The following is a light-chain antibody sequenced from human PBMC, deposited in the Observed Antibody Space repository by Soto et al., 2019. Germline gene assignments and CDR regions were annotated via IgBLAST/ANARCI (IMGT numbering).Light chain of an antibody. V-gene: IGKV3-15*01. CDR3: QHYNNWPA. CDR2: GAS. Sequence: EIVMTQSPATLSVSPGERATLSCRASQSVSSNLAWYQQKPGQAPRLLIYGASTRATGIPATFSGSGSGTELTLTISSLQSEDFAVYYCQHYNNWPAFGGGTKVEIK. CDR1: QSVSSN. J-gene: IGKJ4*01.